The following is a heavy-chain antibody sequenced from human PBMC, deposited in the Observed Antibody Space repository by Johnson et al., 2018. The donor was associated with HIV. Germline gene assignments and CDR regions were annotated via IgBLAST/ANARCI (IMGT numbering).Heavy chain of an antibody. Sequence: QVYLVESGGGVVQPGGSLRLSCVASGFAFSSYGMHWVRQAPGKGLEWVSFIRYDGGNKSYGDSVKGRFTISRDNSKNTLYVQMISLRAEDTAVYYCAKERSTYYNFWSGSAGNDAFDIWGQGTMVTVSS. V-gene: IGHV3-30*02. J-gene: IGHJ3*02. CDR1: GFAFSSYG. CDR2: IRYDGGNK. CDR3: AKERSTYYNFWSGSAGNDAFDI. D-gene: IGHD3-3*01.